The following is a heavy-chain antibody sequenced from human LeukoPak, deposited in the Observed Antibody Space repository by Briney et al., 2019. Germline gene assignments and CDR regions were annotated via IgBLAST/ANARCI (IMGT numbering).Heavy chain of an antibody. Sequence: ASVKVSCKASGYTFTSYYMHWVRQAPGQGLEWMGIINPSGGSTSYAQKFQGRVTITADKSTSTAYMELSSLRSEDTAVYYCARGAVPIAVAGTLLDYWGQGTLVTVSS. CDR3: ARGAVPIAVAGTLLDY. J-gene: IGHJ4*02. D-gene: IGHD6-19*01. CDR1: GYTFTSYY. V-gene: IGHV1-46*01. CDR2: INPSGGST.